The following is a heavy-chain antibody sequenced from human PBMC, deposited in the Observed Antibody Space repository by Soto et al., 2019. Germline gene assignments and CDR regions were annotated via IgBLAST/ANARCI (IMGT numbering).Heavy chain of an antibody. J-gene: IGHJ4*02. D-gene: IGHD3-22*01. CDR1: GFTFSSYA. CDR2: ISGSGGST. CDR3: DQDYYDPSAYRRPFDY. V-gene: IGHV3-23*01. Sequence: GGSLRLSCAASGFTFSSYAMSWVRQAPGKGLEWVSAISGSGGSTYYADSVKGRFTISRDNSKNTLYLQMNSLRAEDTAVYYCDQDYYDPSAYRRPFDYWGQGTLVTVSS.